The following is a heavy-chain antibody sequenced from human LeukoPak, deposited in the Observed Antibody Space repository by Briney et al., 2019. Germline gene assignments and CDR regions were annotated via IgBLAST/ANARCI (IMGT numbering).Heavy chain of an antibody. J-gene: IGHJ4*02. CDR2: IFGSGGSA. CDR1: GFTFNSYA. CDR3: GTTTTGYSSGRYPGWPVDY. D-gene: IGHD6-19*01. V-gene: IGHV3-23*01. Sequence: GGSLRLSCAASGFTFNSYAMYWVRQAPGKGLEWVSGIFGSGGSAHYADSVKGRFTISRDNSKNPVYLQMDSLRVDDTAVYYCGTTTTGYSSGRYPGWPVDYWGQGTLVTVSS.